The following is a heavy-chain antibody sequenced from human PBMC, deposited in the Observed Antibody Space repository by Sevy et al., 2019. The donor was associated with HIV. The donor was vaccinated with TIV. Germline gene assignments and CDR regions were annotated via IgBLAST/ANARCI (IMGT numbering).Heavy chain of an antibody. J-gene: IGHJ6*02. CDR3: ARSLPYVLYYYGMDV. V-gene: IGHV1-69*04. Sequence: ASVKVSCKASGGTFSSYAISWVRQAPGQGLEWMGRIIPILGIANYAQKFQGRVTITADKSTSTAYMELSSLRSEDTAVYYCARSLPYVLYYYGMDVWGQGTTVTVSS. CDR1: GGTFSSYA. D-gene: IGHD2-8*01. CDR2: IIPILGIA.